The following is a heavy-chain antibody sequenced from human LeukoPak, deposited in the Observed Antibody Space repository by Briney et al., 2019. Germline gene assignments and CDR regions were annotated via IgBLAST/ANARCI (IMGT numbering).Heavy chain of an antibody. D-gene: IGHD3-10*01. CDR2: IKQGGREE. Sequence: PGGSLRLSCVTSEFIFSDYWMSWVRQAPGKGLEWVANIKQGGREEKYVGSVKGRFAISRDDAKSTLYLQMESLSGDDTAVYYCARDNGGWFDSWGRGTLVTVSS. CDR3: ARDNGGWFDS. V-gene: IGHV3-7*03. J-gene: IGHJ5*01. CDR1: EFIFSDYW.